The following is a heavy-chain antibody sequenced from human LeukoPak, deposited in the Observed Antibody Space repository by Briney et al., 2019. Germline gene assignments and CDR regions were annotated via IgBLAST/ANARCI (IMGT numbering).Heavy chain of an antibody. CDR2: IYPGDSDT. D-gene: IGHD6-6*01. CDR3: ARREYSTSSGYVY. Sequence: GESLKISCKGSGYSFNTYWIAWVRQMPGKGLEWVEIIYPGDSDTRYSPSFQGQVTISADKSIGTAYLQWSTLKASDTAMYYCARREYSTSSGYVYWGQGTLVTVSS. V-gene: IGHV5-51*01. J-gene: IGHJ4*02. CDR1: GYSFNTYW.